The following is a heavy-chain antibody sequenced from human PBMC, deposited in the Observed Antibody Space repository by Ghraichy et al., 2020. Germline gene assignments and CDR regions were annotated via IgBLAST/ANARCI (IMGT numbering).Heavy chain of an antibody. CDR3: ARGTWEPLFRY. D-gene: IGHD1-26*01. J-gene: IGHJ4*02. CDR1: GESFNNYY. CDR2: VSHNGNT. Sequence: SETLSLTCAVYGESFNNYYWSWIRQPPGKGLEWIVEVSHNGNTNLNPSLKTRVTISVDTSKSQFFLKVNSVTAADTAVYYCARGTWEPLFRYWGQGTLVTVSS. V-gene: IGHV4-34*01.